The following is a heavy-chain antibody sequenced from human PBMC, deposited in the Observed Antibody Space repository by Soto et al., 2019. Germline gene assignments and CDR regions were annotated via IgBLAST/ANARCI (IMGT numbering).Heavy chain of an antibody. CDR1: GGSISSGGYY. CDR2: IYYSGTT. D-gene: IGHD6-13*01. J-gene: IGHJ3*02. Sequence: QVQLQESGPGLVKPSQTLSLTCTVSGGSISSGGYYWSWIRQHLGKGLEWLGYIYYSGTTYYTPSNKSRVTISVQTSKNQFPLKLSSVTAADTAVYYGARGYSSSWYVNAFDIWGQGTMGTFSS. V-gene: IGHV4-31*03. CDR3: ARGYSSSWYVNAFDI.